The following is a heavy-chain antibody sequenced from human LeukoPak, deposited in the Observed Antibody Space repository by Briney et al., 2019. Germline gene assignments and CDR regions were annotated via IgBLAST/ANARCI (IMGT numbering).Heavy chain of an antibody. D-gene: IGHD6-6*01. CDR2: ISGSGGST. Sequence: GGSLRLSCAASGFTFSSYAMSWARQAPGKGLEWVSAISGSGGSTYYADSVKGRFTISRDNSKNTLYLQMNSLRAEDTAVYYCAALAAREGRAYWGQGTLVTVSS. J-gene: IGHJ4*02. CDR3: AALAAREGRAY. V-gene: IGHV3-23*01. CDR1: GFTFSSYA.